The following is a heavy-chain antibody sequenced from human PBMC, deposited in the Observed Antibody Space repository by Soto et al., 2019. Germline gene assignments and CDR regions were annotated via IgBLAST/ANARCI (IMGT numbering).Heavy chain of an antibody. CDR3: ARDGYGDYGY. J-gene: IGHJ4*02. Sequence: QVQLVQSGAEVKKPGTSVKVSCKASGYTFTSNGISWVRQAPGQGLEWMGWISTYNGNTNYAQQLQGRVTMTRDTSTSISYMELRDLRSDDTAVYYGARDGYGDYGYWGQGSLVTVSS. CDR2: ISTYNGNT. CDR1: GYTFTSNG. V-gene: IGHV1-18*01. D-gene: IGHD4-17*01.